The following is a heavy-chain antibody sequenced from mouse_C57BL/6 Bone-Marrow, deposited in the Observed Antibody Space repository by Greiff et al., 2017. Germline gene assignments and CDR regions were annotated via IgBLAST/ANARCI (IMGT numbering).Heavy chain of an antibody. V-gene: IGHV1-85*01. CDR3: ASLEFDGSSGDWYFDV. J-gene: IGHJ1*03. Sequence: VQLQQSGPELVKPGASVKLSCKASGYTFTSYDINWVKQRPGQGLEWIGWLYPRDGSTKYNETFKGKATLTVDPSSSTAYMELHSLTSEDSAVYFCASLEFDGSSGDWYFDVWGTGTTVTVSS. CDR2: LYPRDGST. CDR1: GYTFTSYD. D-gene: IGHD1-1*01.